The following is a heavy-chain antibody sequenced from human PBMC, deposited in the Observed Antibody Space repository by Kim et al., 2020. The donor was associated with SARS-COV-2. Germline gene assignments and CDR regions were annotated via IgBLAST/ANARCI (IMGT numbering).Heavy chain of an antibody. J-gene: IGHJ6*02. CDR1: GFTFSDHY. Sequence: GGSLRLSCAASGFTFSDHYMDWVRQAPGKGLEWVGRSRNKANSYTTEYAASVKGRITISRDASKNSLYLQMNSLKTEDTAVYYCANNGMDVWGQGTTVTV. CDR3: ANNGMDV. CDR2: SRNKANSYTT. V-gene: IGHV3-72*01.